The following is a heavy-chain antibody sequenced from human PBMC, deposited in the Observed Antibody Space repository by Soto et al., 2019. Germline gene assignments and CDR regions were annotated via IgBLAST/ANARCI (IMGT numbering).Heavy chain of an antibody. D-gene: IGHD3-9*01. Sequence: QVPLVQSGAAVKKPGSSVKVACQTSGGTCNSDAISWVRQAPGRGLEWMGRIIPLSGLPQYAQKFRGRVTVTADTSTSTFYMELSSLQPEDTAVYYCVTDRLTGYFGPWGQGTQVTVS. CDR3: VTDRLTGYFGP. J-gene: IGHJ5*02. V-gene: IGHV1-69*04. CDR2: IIPLSGLP. CDR1: GGTCNSDA.